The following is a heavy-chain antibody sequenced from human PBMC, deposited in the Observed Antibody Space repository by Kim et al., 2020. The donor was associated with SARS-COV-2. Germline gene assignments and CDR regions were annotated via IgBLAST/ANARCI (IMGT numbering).Heavy chain of an antibody. V-gene: IGHV3-21*03. Sequence: GGSLRLSCEASGFIFGRYTMNWVRQAPVKGLEWVSSLSSNSAYVYYADSLAGRLSISRDNARDTLFLQMDRLKAEDTGVYYCVSEARYSRLSSGDYYVYWGKGTLVTVSS. CDR2: LSSNSAYV. D-gene: IGHD6-19*01. J-gene: IGHJ4*02. CDR3: VSEARYSRLSSGDYYVY. CDR1: GFIFGRYT.